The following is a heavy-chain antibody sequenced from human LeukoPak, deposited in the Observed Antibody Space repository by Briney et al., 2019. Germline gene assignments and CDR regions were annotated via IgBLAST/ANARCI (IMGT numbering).Heavy chain of an antibody. V-gene: IGHV4-39*01. J-gene: IGHJ5*02. CDR3: ARRLHDCDFWSGLGWFDP. CDR1: GGSISSSSYY. CDR2: IYYSGST. D-gene: IGHD3-3*01. Sequence: PSETLSLTXTVSGGSISSSSYYWGWIRQPPGKGLEWIGSIYYSGSTYYNPSLKSRVTISVDTSKNQFSLKLSSVTAADTAVYYCARRLHDCDFWSGLGWFDPWGQGTLVTVSS.